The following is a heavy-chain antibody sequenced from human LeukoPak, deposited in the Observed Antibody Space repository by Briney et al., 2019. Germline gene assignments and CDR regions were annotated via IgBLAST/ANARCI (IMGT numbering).Heavy chain of an antibody. CDR1: GYTFTGYY. CDR2: INPNSGGT. D-gene: IGHD2-21*02. Sequence: ASVKVSCKASGYTFTGYYMHWVRQAPGQGLEWMGWINPNSGGTNYAQKFQGRVTMTRDTSTSTAYMELRSLRSDDTAVYYCARDQPVVVTATSDFDYWGQGTLVTVSS. J-gene: IGHJ4*02. CDR3: ARDQPVVVTATSDFDY. V-gene: IGHV1-2*02.